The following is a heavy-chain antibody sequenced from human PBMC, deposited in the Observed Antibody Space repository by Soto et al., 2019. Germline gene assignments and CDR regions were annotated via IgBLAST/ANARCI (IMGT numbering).Heavy chain of an antibody. J-gene: IGHJ5*02. Sequence: SVKVSCKASGGTFSSFTISWVRQAPGQGLEWMGGIIPIYGTANYAQKFQGRVTITADASTSTAYMELSSLRSEDTAVYYCARQYWSAVYNWFDPWGQGTLVTVSS. D-gene: IGHD3-3*01. CDR3: ARQYWSAVYNWFDP. CDR1: GGTFSSFT. CDR2: IIPIYGTA. V-gene: IGHV1-69*13.